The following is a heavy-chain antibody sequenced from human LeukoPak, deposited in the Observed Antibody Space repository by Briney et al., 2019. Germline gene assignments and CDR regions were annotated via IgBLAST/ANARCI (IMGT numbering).Heavy chain of an antibody. Sequence: GGSLRLSCAASGFTFSSYAMSWVRQAPGKGLEWVSAISGSDYSTYYADSVKGRFTISRDNSKNTLYLQMNSLRAEDTAVYYCAKGRVSGSYGVDYWGQGTLVTVSS. J-gene: IGHJ4*02. CDR2: ISGSDYST. CDR1: GFTFSSYA. V-gene: IGHV3-23*01. CDR3: AKGRVSGSYGVDY. D-gene: IGHD1-26*01.